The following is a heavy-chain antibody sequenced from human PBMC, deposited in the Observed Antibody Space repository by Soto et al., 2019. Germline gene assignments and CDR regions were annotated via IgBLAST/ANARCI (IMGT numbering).Heavy chain of an antibody. V-gene: IGHV1-8*01. CDR3: ARGPLSSTTYYYYYYMDV. CDR1: GYTFTSYD. D-gene: IGHD1-26*01. CDR2: MNPNSGNT. Sequence: ASVKVSCKASGYTFTSYDINWVRQATGQGLEWMGWMNPNSGNTGYAQKFQGRVTMTRNTSISTAYMELSSLGSEDTAVYYCARGPLSSTTYYYYYYMDVWGKGTTVTVSS. J-gene: IGHJ6*03.